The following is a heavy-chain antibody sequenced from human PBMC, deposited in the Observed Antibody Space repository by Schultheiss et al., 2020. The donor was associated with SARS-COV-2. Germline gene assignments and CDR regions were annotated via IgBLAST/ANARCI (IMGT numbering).Heavy chain of an antibody. D-gene: IGHD6-19*01. CDR1: GSSISSAYY. Sequence: SETLSLTCDVSGSSISSAYYWGWIRQPAGKGLEWIGRIYTSGSTNYNPSLKSRVTISVDTSKNQFSLKLSSVTAADTAVYYCARDVSGSGWYGPNWFDPWGQGTLVTVSS. V-gene: IGHV4-61*02. J-gene: IGHJ5*02. CDR3: ARDVSGSGWYGPNWFDP. CDR2: IYTSGST.